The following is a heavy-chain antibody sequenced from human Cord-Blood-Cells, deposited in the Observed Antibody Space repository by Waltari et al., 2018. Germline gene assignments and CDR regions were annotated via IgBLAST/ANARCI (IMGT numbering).Heavy chain of an antibody. CDR1: GYTFTGYY. CDR3: ARDLGRETGDLDY. V-gene: IGHV1-2*02. J-gene: IGHJ4*02. CDR2: INPNSGGT. D-gene: IGHD7-27*01. Sequence: QVQLVQSGAEVKKPGASVKVSCKASGYTFTGYYMHWVRQAPGQGLGWMGWINPNSGGTNYAQEFQGMVTMTRDTSISTAYMELSRLRSDDTAVYYCARDLGRETGDLDYWGQGTLVTVSS.